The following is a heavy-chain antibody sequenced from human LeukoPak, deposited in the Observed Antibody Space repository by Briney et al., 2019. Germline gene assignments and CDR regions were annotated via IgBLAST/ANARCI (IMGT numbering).Heavy chain of an antibody. Sequence: ASVKVSCKVSGYTLTELSMHWVRQAPGKGLEWMGGFDPEDGETIYAQKFQGRVTMTEDTSTDTAYMELSSVTAADTAVYYCARGIPANDAFDIWGQGTMVTVSS. CDR2: FDPEDGET. CDR3: ARGIPANDAFDI. CDR1: GYTLTELS. V-gene: IGHV1-24*01. J-gene: IGHJ3*02.